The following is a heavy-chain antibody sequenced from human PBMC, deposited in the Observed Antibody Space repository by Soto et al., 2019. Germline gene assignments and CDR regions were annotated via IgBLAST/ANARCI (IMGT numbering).Heavy chain of an antibody. CDR1: GYSFTNYG. D-gene: IGHD1-7*01. CDR3: ARGGGGTTSIKLQF. J-gene: IGHJ4*02. Sequence: ASVKVSCKASGYSFTNYGVSWVRQAPGQGLEWMGWISAYNGDTNYAQNLQGRVTMTTDTSTTTAYMELRSLRSDDTAVYYCARGGGGTTSIKLQFWGQGTLVTVSS. V-gene: IGHV1-18*01. CDR2: ISAYNGDT.